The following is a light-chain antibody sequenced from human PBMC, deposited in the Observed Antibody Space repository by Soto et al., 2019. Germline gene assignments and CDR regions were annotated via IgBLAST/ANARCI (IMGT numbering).Light chain of an antibody. V-gene: IGLV1-51*01. CDR3: GSWDINLRAVV. CDR1: KSNIGSNY. J-gene: IGLJ3*02. CDR2: DIN. Sequence: QSVLTQPPSVSAAPGQTVTIACSGTKSNIGSNYISWYQQLPGTAPKLVIYDINKRPSGIADRFSGSKSGTSAALGITGLQNEDEAYYFCGSWDINLRAVVFGGGTKLTVL.